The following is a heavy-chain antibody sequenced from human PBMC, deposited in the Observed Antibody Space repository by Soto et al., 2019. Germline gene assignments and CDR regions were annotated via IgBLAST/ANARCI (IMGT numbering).Heavy chain of an antibody. J-gene: IGHJ4*02. D-gene: IGHD3-10*01. V-gene: IGHV3-53*01. CDR1: GFSVSRNY. Sequence: EVQLAGSGGGLIQPGGSLRLSCTASGFSVSRNYMSWVRQAPGKGLEWVSILYTSGTTKYADSVRGRFTISTDNSKNTLYLEMNSLRDDDTAVYFCTRPLFPGYSYFGYWGQGTLVTVSS. CDR3: TRPLFPGYSYFGY. CDR2: LYTSGTT.